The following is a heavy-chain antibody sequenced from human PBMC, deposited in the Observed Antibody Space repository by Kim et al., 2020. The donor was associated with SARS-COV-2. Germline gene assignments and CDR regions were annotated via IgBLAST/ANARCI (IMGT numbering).Heavy chain of an antibody. CDR1: GGSFSGYY. V-gene: IGHV4-34*01. Sequence: SETLSLTCAVYGGSFSGYYWSWIRQPPGKGLEWIGEINHSGSTNYNPSLKSRVTISVDTSKNQFSLKLSSVTAADTAVYYCARSRVNVPHGGYPAPMDYWGQGTLVTVSS. D-gene: IGHD5-18*01. J-gene: IGHJ4*02. CDR2: INHSGST. CDR3: ARSRVNVPHGGYPAPMDY.